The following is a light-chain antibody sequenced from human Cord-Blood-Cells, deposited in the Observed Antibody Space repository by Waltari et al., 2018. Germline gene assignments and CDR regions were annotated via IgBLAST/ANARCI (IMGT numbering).Light chain of an antibody. Sequence: QSALTQPRSVSGPPGQSVTLSCTGTSSDVCGYNYVPWYQQHPGKAPKLRIYDVSKRPSGVPDRFSGSKSGNTASLTISGLQAEDEADYYCCSYAGSYTYVFGTGTKVTVL. J-gene: IGLJ1*01. CDR1: SSDVCGYNY. CDR3: CSYAGSYTYV. CDR2: DVS. V-gene: IGLV2-11*01.